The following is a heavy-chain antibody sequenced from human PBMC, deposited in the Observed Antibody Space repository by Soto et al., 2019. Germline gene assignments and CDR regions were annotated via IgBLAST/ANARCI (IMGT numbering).Heavy chain of an antibody. CDR2: INPSGGST. J-gene: IGHJ6*02. CDR1: GYTFTSYY. CDR3: ARDSPMATIHGEGMDV. Sequence: ASVKVSCKASGYTFTSYYMHWVRQAPGQGLEWVGIINPSGGSTSYAQKFQGRVTMTRDTSTSTVYMELSSLRSEDTAVYYCARDSPMATIHGEGMDVCGQGTTVTVSS. D-gene: IGHD5-12*01. V-gene: IGHV1-46*01.